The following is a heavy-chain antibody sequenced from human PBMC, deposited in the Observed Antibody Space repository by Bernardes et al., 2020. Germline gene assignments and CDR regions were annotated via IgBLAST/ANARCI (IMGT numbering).Heavy chain of an antibody. CDR1: GFPFRSHA. D-gene: IGHD3-22*01. Sequence: GGSLRLSCAASGFPFRSHAMHWVRQAPGKGLEWVAVIWHDGSHERYADSVKGRFTISRDNSKNTLFLQMNSLRAEDTAVFYCGKDLSGYYTFDIWGQGTMVTVSS. J-gene: IGHJ3*02. CDR2: IWHDGSHE. V-gene: IGHV3-30-3*01. CDR3: GKDLSGYYTFDI.